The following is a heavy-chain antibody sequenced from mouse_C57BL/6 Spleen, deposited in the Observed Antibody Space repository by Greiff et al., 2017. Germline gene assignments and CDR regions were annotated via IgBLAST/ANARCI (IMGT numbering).Heavy chain of an antibody. Sequence: QVQLKQSGAELVKPGASVKISCKASGYAFSSYWMNWVKQRPGKGLEWIGQIYPGDGDTNYNGKFKGKATLTADKSSSTAYMQLSSLTSEDSAVYFCARIETTVGFAYWGQGTLVTVSA. CDR1: GYAFSSYW. V-gene: IGHV1-80*01. CDR2: IYPGDGDT. CDR3: ARIETTVGFAY. J-gene: IGHJ3*01. D-gene: IGHD1-1*01.